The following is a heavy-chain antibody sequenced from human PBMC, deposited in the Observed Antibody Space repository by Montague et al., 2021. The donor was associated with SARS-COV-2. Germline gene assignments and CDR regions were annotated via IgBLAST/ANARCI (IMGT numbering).Heavy chain of an antibody. Sequence: SETLSLTCTVSGDSIRTNYWSWIRQPPGQRLKWIGYVDNSGSTDYSPSLKSRVTISLETSKRQFSLRLNSVTEADTAVYYCTTGEGVYGWRYYFAYWSQGTLVTVSS. CDR1: GDSIRTNY. CDR3: TTGEGVYGWRYYFAY. J-gene: IGHJ4*02. V-gene: IGHV4-59*01. D-gene: IGHD6-19*01. CDR2: VDNSGST.